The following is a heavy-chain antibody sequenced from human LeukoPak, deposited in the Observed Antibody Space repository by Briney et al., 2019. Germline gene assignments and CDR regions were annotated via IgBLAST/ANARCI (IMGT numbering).Heavy chain of an antibody. J-gene: IGHJ4*02. CDR2: IKQDGSEK. V-gene: IGHV3-7*01. Sequence: GGSLRLSCAVSGFTFSSWWMTWVRQAPGKGLEWVANIKQDGSEKNYVDSVKGRFTISRDNAKNSLDLQMNRLRAEDTAVCYCARGHIGMDVWGQGTLVTVSS. D-gene: IGHD5-12*01. CDR3: ARGHIGMDV. CDR1: GFTFSSWW.